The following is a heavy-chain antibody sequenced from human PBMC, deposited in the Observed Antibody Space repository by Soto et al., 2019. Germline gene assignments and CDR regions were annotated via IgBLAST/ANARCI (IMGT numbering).Heavy chain of an antibody. CDR3: ATDYRWLQLAFDY. CDR1: GYTLTELS. Sequence: VSCKVSGYTLTELSMHWVRQAPGKGLEWMGGFDPEDGETIYAQKFQGRVTMTEDTSTDTAYMELSSLRSEDTAVYYCATDYRWLQLAFDYWGQGTLVTVSS. J-gene: IGHJ4*02. V-gene: IGHV1-24*01. D-gene: IGHD5-12*01. CDR2: FDPEDGET.